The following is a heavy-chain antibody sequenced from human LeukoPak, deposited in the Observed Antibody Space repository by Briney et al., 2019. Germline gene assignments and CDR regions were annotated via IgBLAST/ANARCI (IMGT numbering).Heavy chain of an antibody. CDR2: IYTSGST. J-gene: IGHJ4*02. CDR1: GGSISSYY. V-gene: IGHV4-4*07. D-gene: IGHD3-3*01. CDR3: ARAEYYDFWSGYSSPNTNGGGFDY. Sequence: PSETLSLTCTVSGGSISSYYWSWIRQPAGKGLEWIGRIYTSGSTNYNPSLKSRVTMSVDTSKNQFSLKLSSVTAADTAVYYCARAEYYDFWSGYSSPNTNGGGFDYWGQGTLVTVSS.